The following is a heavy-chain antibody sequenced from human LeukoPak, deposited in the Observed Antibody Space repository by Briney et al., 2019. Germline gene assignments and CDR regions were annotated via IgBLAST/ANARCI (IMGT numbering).Heavy chain of an antibody. CDR1: GGTFSSYE. J-gene: IGHJ4*02. Sequence: SVKVSCKASGGTFSSYEISWVRQAPGQGLEWMGGIISMFGTAKYAQKFQGRVTITTDKSTSTAYMELSSLRSEDTAVYYCASGTTDIVVVPATLRNYYFDYWGQGTLVTVSS. CDR3: ASGTTDIVVVPATLRNYYFDY. CDR2: IISMFGTA. D-gene: IGHD2-2*01. V-gene: IGHV1-69*05.